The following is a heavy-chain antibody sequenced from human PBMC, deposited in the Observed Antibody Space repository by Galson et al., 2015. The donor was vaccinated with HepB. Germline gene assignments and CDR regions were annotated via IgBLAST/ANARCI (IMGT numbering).Heavy chain of an antibody. Sequence: SETLSLTCAVYGGSFSGYYWSWIRQPPGKGLEWIGEINHSGSTNYNPSLKSRVTISVDTSKNQFSLKLSSVTAADTAVYYCARGGVYRIPQVVPAHTYYYYGMDVWGQGTTVTVSS. D-gene: IGHD2-2*01. CDR1: GGSFSGYY. CDR3: ARGGVYRIPQVVPAHTYYYYGMDV. CDR2: INHSGST. V-gene: IGHV4-34*01. J-gene: IGHJ6*02.